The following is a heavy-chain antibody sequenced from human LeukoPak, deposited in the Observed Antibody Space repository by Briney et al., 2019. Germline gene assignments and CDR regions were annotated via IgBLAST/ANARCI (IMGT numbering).Heavy chain of an antibody. Sequence: PSETLSLTCTVSGGSISSYNWSWIRQPPGKGLEWIGYIYYSGSTNYNPSLKIRGTISVDTFKNQYSLQLSSVTAADTAVYYCARLNCCGGSCPFDYWVQGSLVAVSS. V-gene: IGHV4-59*08. CDR1: GGSISSYN. CDR3: ARLNCCGGSCPFDY. J-gene: IGHJ4*02. CDR2: IYYSGST. D-gene: IGHD2-15*01.